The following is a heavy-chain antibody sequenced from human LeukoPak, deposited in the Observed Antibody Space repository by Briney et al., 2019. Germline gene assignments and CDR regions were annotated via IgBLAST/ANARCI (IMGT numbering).Heavy chain of an antibody. Sequence: SVKVSCKASGGTFSSYTISWVRQAPGQGLEWMGRIIPILGIANYAQKFQGRVTITADKSTSTAYMELSSLRSEDTPVYYSARAYTIFWVVISDNSFDPWGQGTLVTVSS. CDR2: IIPILGIA. V-gene: IGHV1-69*02. D-gene: IGHD3-3*01. CDR1: GGTFSSYT. J-gene: IGHJ5*02. CDR3: ARAYTIFWVVISDNSFDP.